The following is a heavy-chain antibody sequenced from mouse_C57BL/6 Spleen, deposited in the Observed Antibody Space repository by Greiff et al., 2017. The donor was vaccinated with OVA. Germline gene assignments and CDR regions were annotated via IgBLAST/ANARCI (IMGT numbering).Heavy chain of an antibody. CDR3: ASDSNPTPGDYSIDY. CDR2: IDPSDSYT. J-gene: IGHJ4*01. D-gene: IGHD2-5*01. Sequence: QVQLQQPGAELVRPGTSVKLSCKASGYTFTSYWMHWVKQRPGQGLEWIGVIDPSDSYTNYNQKFKGKATLTVDTSSSTAYMQLSSLTSEDSAVYYCASDSNPTPGDYSIDYWGQGTSVTVSA. CDR1: GYTFTSYW. V-gene: IGHV1-59*01.